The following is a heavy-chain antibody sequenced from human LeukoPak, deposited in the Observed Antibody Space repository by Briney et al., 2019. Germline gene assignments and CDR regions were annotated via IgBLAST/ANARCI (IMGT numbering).Heavy chain of an antibody. D-gene: IGHD3-16*01. CDR2: ISSSSSTI. CDR3: GASRQYVGAFDI. Sequence: PGGSLRLSCAASGFTFSSYELYWVRQAPGKGLEGISYISSSSSTIKYADSVRGRFTISRADARESLFLQMNSLRAEDTAIYYCGASRQYVGAFDIWGQGTLVTVSS. V-gene: IGHV3-48*03. CDR1: GFTFSSYE. J-gene: IGHJ3*02.